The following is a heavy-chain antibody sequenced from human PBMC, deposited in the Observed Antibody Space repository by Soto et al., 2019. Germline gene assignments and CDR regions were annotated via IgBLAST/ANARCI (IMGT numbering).Heavy chain of an antibody. CDR3: AREPATAKPEGVDF. D-gene: IGHD1-1*01. CDR2: INPNSGGT. CDR1: GYTFSDYY. Sequence: ASVKVSCKASGYTFSDYYIHWVRQAPGQGLEWMGWINPNSGGTKYAPKFQGGVTMTRDTSITTAYMELSRLRSGDTAVYYCAREPATAKPEGVDFWGQGTRVTVSS. V-gene: IGHV1-2*02. J-gene: IGHJ4*02.